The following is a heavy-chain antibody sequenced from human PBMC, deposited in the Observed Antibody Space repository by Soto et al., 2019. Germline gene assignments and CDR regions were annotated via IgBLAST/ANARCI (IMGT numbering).Heavy chain of an antibody. Sequence: ASVKVSCKASGYTFTSYGISWVRQAPGQGLEWMGWISAYNGNTNYAQKLQGRVTMTTDTSTSTAYMELRSLRSDDTAVYYCARHIEGTVLRPHCPGHWGTGPLVTAS. J-gene: IGHJ4*02. V-gene: IGHV1-18*01. CDR1: GYTFTSYG. CDR2: ISAYNGNT. CDR3: ARHIEGTVLRPHCPGH. D-gene: IGHD2-8*01.